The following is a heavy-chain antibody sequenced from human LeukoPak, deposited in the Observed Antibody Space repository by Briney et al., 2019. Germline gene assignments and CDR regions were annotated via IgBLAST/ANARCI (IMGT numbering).Heavy chain of an antibody. CDR1: GGTFSSYA. J-gene: IGHJ6*02. CDR2: IIPIFGTA. V-gene: IGHV1-69*13. D-gene: IGHD4-17*01. CDR3: ATRSYGDSPYYYYYYGMDV. Sequence: ASVKVSCKASGGTFSSYAISWVRQAPGQGLEWMGGIIPIFGTANYAQKFQGRVTITADESTSTAYMELSSLRSDDTAVYYCATRSYGDSPYYYYYYGMDVWGQGTTVTVSS.